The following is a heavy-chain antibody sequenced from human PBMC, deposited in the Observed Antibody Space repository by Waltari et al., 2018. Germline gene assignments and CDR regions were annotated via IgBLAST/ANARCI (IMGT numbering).Heavy chain of an antibody. D-gene: IGHD2-8*02. CDR3: ARLWWGKRTFDY. CDR2: IYHSGST. CDR1: GYSISSGYY. Sequence: QVQLQESGPGLVKPSETLSLTCAVSGYSISSGYYWGWIRQPPGKGREWIGSIYHSGSTYYNPSLKSRVTISVDTSKNQFSLKLSSVTAADTAVYYCARLWWGKRTFDYWGQGTLVTVSS. J-gene: IGHJ4*02. V-gene: IGHV4-38-2*01.